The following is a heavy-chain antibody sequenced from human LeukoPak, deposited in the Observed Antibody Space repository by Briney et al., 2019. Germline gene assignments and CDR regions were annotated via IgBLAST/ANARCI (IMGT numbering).Heavy chain of an antibody. D-gene: IGHD1-20*01. CDR3: TRRRYNWNAIDY. CDR2: ISSSGNII. V-gene: IGHV3-11*01. Sequence: GGSLRLSCAASGFTFSDYYMSWIRQAPGKGLEWVSYISSSGNIIYYADSVKGRFTISRDNAKNSLYLQMNSLRAEDTAVYYCTRRRYNWNAIDYWGQGTLVTVSS. CDR1: GFTFSDYY. J-gene: IGHJ4*02.